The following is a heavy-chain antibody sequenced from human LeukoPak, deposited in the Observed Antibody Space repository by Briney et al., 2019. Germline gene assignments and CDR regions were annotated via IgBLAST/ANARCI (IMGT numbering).Heavy chain of an antibody. CDR1: GFTFRRYA. J-gene: IGHJ4*02. V-gene: IGHV3-64D*06. CDR2: ISSNGGST. Sequence: GGSLRLSCSASGFTFRRYAMHWVRQAPGKGLEYVSGISSNGGSTYYADSVKGRLTISRDNSKNTLYLQMNSLRTEGPAVYYCVQRIERMVVVPLDYWGQGTLVTVSS. D-gene: IGHD3-22*01. CDR3: VQRIERMVVVPLDY.